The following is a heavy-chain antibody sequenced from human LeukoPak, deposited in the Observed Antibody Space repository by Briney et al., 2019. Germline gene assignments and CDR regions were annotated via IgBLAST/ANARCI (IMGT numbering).Heavy chain of an antibody. Sequence: PGGSLRLSCAASGFTFDTHGMIWVRQAPGKGLEWVSAISGNADRTDYADSAKGRFTISRDTSKNTLYLQMSSLRPDDTAVYYCAKAAGSWYFDYWGQGTLVTVSS. CDR1: GFTFDTHG. CDR2: ISGNADRT. J-gene: IGHJ4*02. D-gene: IGHD1-26*01. CDR3: AKAAGSWYFDY. V-gene: IGHV3-23*01.